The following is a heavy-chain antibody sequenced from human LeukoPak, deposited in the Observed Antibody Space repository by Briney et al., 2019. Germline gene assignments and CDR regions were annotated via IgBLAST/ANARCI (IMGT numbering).Heavy chain of an antibody. CDR2: ISGSGGST. V-gene: IGHV3-23*01. Sequence: GGSLRLSCAASGFTFSSYAMSWVRQAPGKGLEWVPAISGSGGSTYYADSVKGRFTISRDNSKNTLYLQMNSLRAEDTAVYYCAKDQGLAVFRGASFDYWGQGTLVTVSS. CDR1: GFTFSSYA. J-gene: IGHJ4*02. D-gene: IGHD3/OR15-3a*01. CDR3: AKDQGLAVFRGASFDY.